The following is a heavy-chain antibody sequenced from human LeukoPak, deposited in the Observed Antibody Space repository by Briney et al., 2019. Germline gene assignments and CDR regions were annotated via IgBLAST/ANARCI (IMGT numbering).Heavy chain of an antibody. D-gene: IGHD6-13*01. CDR3: ARDQVSPEKPLGYRYSDL. Sequence: SETLSLTCTVSGGSISSYYWSWIRQPPGKGLEWIGYIFYSGSTNYNPSLKSRVTISVDTSKNQFSLKLSSVTAADTAVYYCARDQVSPEKPLGYRYSDLWGRGTLVTVSS. CDR2: IFYSGST. CDR1: GGSISSYY. V-gene: IGHV4-59*01. J-gene: IGHJ2*01.